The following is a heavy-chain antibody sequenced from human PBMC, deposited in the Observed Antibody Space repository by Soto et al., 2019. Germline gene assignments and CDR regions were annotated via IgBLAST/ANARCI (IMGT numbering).Heavy chain of an antibody. V-gene: IGHV3-30*18. J-gene: IGHJ3*02. CDR2: ISYDGSNK. Sequence: GGSLRLSCAASGFTFSSYGMHWVRQAPGKGLEWVAVISYDGSNKYYADSVKGRFTISRDNSKNTLYLQMNSLRAEDTAVYYCAKDSCDSSGYVDIWGQGIMLTVSS. CDR3: AKDSCDSSGYVDI. CDR1: GFTFSSYG. D-gene: IGHD3-22*01.